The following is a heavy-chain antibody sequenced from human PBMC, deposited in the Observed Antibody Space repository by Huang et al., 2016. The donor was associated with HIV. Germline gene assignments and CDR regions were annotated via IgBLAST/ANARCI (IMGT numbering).Heavy chain of an antibody. CDR1: GGTFSSYA. CDR3: ARTAYSYGFRQGYNWFDP. J-gene: IGHJ5*02. D-gene: IGHD5-18*01. CDR2: IIPIFGTA. Sequence: QVLLVQSGAEVRKPGSSVKVSCTAFGGTFSSYAISWVRQAPGQGREWMGGIIPIFGTANYTQKFQGRVTITVDESTNTGYMEVTRLTSEDTAVYYCARTAYSYGFRQGYNWFDPWGQGTPVTVSS. V-gene: IGHV1-69*13.